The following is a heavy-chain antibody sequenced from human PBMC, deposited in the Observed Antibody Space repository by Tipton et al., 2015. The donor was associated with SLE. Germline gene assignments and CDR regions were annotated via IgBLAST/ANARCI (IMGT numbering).Heavy chain of an antibody. CDR1: GYTFTSYG. CDR2: IIPIFGTA. Sequence: QLVQSGAEVKKPGASVKVSCKASGYTFTSYGISWVRQAPGQGLEWMGRIIPIFGTANYAQKFQGRVTITADESTSTAYMELSSLRSEDTAVYYCARGEGGGMHYYYGMDVWGQGTTVTVSS. V-gene: IGHV1-69*18. J-gene: IGHJ6*02. CDR3: ARGEGGGMHYYYGMDV.